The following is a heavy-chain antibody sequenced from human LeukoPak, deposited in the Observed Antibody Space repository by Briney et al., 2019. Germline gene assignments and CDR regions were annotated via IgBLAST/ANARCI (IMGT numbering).Heavy chain of an antibody. CDR1: GGSISSGGYY. D-gene: IGHD3-22*01. J-gene: IGHJ4*02. CDR2: IYYSGST. CDR3: ARVPYYYDSSGYSYYFDY. Sequence: PSETLSLTCTVSGGSISSGGYYWSWIRQHPGKGLEWIGYIYYSGSTYYNPSLKSRVTISVDTSKNQFSLKLSSVTAADTAVYYCARVPYYYDSSGYSYYFDYWGQGTLVTVSS. V-gene: IGHV4-31*03.